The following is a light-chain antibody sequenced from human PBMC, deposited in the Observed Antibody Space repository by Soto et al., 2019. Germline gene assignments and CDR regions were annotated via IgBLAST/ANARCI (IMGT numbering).Light chain of an antibody. V-gene: IGLV1-40*01. CDR2: GNN. CDR1: SSNIGAGYD. CDR3: QSYDSSLSAYG. J-gene: IGLJ1*01. Sequence: QYVLTQPPSVSGAPGQRVTISCTGSSSNIGAGYDVHWYQQLPGTAPKLLIYGNNNRPSGVPDRFSGSKSDTSATLAITELQAEYEAEYYCQSYDSSLSAYGFGPGTKVTVL.